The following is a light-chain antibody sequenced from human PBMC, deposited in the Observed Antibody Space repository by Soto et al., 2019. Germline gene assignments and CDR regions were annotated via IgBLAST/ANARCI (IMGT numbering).Light chain of an antibody. J-gene: IGKJ5*01. V-gene: IGKV3-11*01. CDR1: QSVSSY. CDR2: DAS. CDR3: QHYNNWPPIT. Sequence: EIVLTQSPVTLSLSPGERATLSCRASQSVSSYLAWYQQKPGQAPRLLIYDASNRATGIPARFSGSGSGTDFTLTIDNLEPEDFAVYYCQHYNNWPPITFGQGTRLEIK.